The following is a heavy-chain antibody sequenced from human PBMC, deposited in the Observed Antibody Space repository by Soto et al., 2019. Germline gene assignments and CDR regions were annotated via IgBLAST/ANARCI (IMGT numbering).Heavy chain of an antibody. CDR3: DRGYRYTQPLFAY. CDR1: GFTVSNNY. D-gene: IGHD5-18*01. CDR2: IYSSGST. V-gene: IGHV3-53*03. Sequence: GGSLRLSCAAXGFTVSNNYMTWVRQAPGKGLEWVSFIYSSGSTYYADSVKGRFTISRDNFKNTLYLQMNSLRAEDTAVYYCDRGYRYTQPLFAYSGLRTLVTVSS. J-gene: IGHJ1*01.